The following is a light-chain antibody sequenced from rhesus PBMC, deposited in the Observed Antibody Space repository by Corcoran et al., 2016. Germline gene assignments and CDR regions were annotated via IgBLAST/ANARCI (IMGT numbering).Light chain of an antibody. J-gene: IGKJ2*01. CDR2: KAS. CDR3: QQYSSRPLYS. Sequence: DIQMTQSPSSLSASVGDTVTITCRASQGISSWVAWYQQKPGKAPQLLIYKASSLQIGVPSMFSGSGSGTDSTLTISRLQSEDFATYYCQQYSSRPLYSFGQGTKVEIK. V-gene: IGKV1-22*01. CDR1: QGISSW.